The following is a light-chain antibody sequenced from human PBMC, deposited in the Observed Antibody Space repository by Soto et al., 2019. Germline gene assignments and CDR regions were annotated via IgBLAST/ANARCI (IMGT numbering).Light chain of an antibody. J-gene: IGKJ2*01. V-gene: IGKV3-20*01. Sequence: EIVLTQSPGTLSLSPGERATLSCRASQSVNSNYLAWYQKKPGPVPRPLIYGSSIRAAGVPDRLSGSGAGTDFTLTISRLEPEYDAVYYCQQYGTSPHTFGQGTKLEIK. CDR3: QQYGTSPHT. CDR1: QSVNSNY. CDR2: GSS.